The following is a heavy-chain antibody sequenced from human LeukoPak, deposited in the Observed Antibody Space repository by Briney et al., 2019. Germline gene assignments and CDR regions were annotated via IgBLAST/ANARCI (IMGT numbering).Heavy chain of an antibody. CDR1: GYTFTNYG. J-gene: IGHJ3*02. V-gene: IGHV1-18*01. CDR3: ARDPDLLYSYGFGAFDI. CDR2: ISAYNGNT. D-gene: IGHD5-18*01. Sequence: ASVKVSCKASGYTFTNYGINWLRQAPGQGLEWMGWISAYNGNTNYAQRLQGRVTMTTDTSTSTAYMELRSLRSDDTAVYYCARDPDLLYSYGFGAFDIWGQGTMVTVSS.